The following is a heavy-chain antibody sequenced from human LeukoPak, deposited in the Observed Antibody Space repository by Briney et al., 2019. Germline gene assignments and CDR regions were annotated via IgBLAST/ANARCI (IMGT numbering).Heavy chain of an antibody. Sequence: GGSLRLSCAASGFTFSMSWMTWVRQAPGKGLEWVASINGDTSEIHYVDSVKGRFTISRDSAKNSLYMQMNSLRAEDTAVYYCARVMTTVVNGFDYWGQGTLVTVSS. D-gene: IGHD4-23*01. CDR3: ARVMTTVVNGFDY. CDR2: INGDTSEI. V-gene: IGHV3-7*01. CDR1: GFTFSMSW. J-gene: IGHJ4*02.